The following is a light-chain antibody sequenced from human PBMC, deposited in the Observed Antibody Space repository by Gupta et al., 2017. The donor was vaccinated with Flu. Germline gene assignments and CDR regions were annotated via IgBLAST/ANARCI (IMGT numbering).Light chain of an antibody. J-gene: IGKJ2*01. Sequence: ERATLACRSSHSINHYLAWYQQKPGQAPRLLIYDASTGSTGIPARFSGSGSGTDFTLTISSLVSEDFAVYYCQQRSNSPPYTFGQGTKLQIK. CDR2: DAS. V-gene: IGKV3-11*01. CDR1: HSINHY. CDR3: QQRSNSPPYT.